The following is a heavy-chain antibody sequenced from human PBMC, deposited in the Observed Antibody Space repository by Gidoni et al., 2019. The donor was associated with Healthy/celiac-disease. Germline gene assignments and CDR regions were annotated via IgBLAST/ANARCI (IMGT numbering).Heavy chain of an antibody. V-gene: IGHV4-34*01. CDR2: SNDSGTT. D-gene: IGHD5-12*01. J-gene: IGHJ4*02. CDR3: ARGSRQKSSYGRRYYFDH. Sequence: QVQLQQCGAGLLQPPATLSLTSAAYGGSFSGYYCSWIRQPPGKGLEWIGESNDSGTTNYTPSLKSRVTISVDTSKNQFSLKLRSVTAADTAVYYCARGSRQKSSYGRRYYFDHWGQGTLVTVSS. CDR1: GGSFSGYY.